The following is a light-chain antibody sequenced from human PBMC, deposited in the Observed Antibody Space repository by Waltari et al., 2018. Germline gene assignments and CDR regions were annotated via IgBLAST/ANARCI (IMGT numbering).Light chain of an antibody. CDR1: TSNTGAGYD. J-gene: IGLJ3*02. CDR3: QSYDKTLSAWV. CDR2: ANN. V-gene: IGLV1-40*01. Sequence: QSVLTQPPSVSGAPGQRVTVSCTGSTSNTGAGYDVQWYQQFPGGAPKLVIYANNNRPSGVPDRFSATKSGSSASLAITGLQAEDEADYSCQSYDKTLSAWVFGGGTRLTVL.